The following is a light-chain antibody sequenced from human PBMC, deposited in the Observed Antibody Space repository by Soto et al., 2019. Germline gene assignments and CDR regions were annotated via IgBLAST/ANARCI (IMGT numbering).Light chain of an antibody. V-gene: IGKV3-11*01. J-gene: IGKJ1*01. CDR3: QQYQSYSPWT. CDR2: QTS. CDR1: RYINTR. Sequence: EIVLTQSPATLSSCPGDRVTLSCRASRYINTRLAWYQHRPGQAPRLLIYQTSIRAAGIPARFSASGSGTDFTLTISGLQADDFATYYCQQYQSYSPWTFGQGTKVDIK.